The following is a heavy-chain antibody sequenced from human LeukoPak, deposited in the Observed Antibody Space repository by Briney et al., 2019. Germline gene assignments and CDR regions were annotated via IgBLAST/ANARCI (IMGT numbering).Heavy chain of an antibody. V-gene: IGHV3-23*01. D-gene: IGHD2-21*02. Sequence: GGSLRLSCAASGFTFSTYGMNWVRQAPGKGLEWVSGITPDAGRTYYADPVKGRFTIYRDNSKNSLYLQMNSLRAEDTAVYYCASFSPYCGGDCYSFPDYWGQGTLVTVSS. J-gene: IGHJ4*02. CDR2: ITPDAGRT. CDR3: ASFSPYCGGDCYSFPDY. CDR1: GFTFSTYG.